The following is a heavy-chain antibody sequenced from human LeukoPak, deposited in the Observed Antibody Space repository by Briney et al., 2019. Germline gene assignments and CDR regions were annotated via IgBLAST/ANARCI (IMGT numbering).Heavy chain of an antibody. CDR1: GRSFSGYY. CDR3: ARLGSRVV. CDR2: INHSGYT. D-gene: IGHD3-10*01. Sequence: SETLSLTCAVYGRSFSGYYWSWIRQPPGKGLEWIGEINHSGYTNYNPSLKSRVTMSVDTSKNQFSLKLNSMTAADTAVYYCARLGSRVVWGQGTLVTVSS. V-gene: IGHV4-34*01. J-gene: IGHJ4*02.